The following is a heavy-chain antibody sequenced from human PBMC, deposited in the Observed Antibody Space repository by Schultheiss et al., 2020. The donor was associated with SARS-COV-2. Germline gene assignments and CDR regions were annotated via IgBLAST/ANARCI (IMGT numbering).Heavy chain of an antibody. CDR1: GGSISSGGYY. J-gene: IGHJ5*02. CDR3: ARNRGYCSGGSCYVDWFDP. D-gene: IGHD2-15*01. Sequence: SETLSLTCTVSGGSISSGGYYWSWIRQHPGKGLEWIGYIYYSGSTNYNPSLKSRVTMSVDTSKNQFSLKLSSVTAADTAVYYCARNRGYCSGGSCYVDWFDPWGQGTLVTVSS. CDR2: IYYSGST. V-gene: IGHV4-61*08.